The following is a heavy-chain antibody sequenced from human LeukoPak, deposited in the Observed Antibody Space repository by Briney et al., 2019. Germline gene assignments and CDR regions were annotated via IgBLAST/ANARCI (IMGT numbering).Heavy chain of an antibody. CDR1: GFTFSSRA. V-gene: IGHV3-23*01. CDR3: AKSLDGSGSYYNGDY. Sequence: GGSLRLSCAASGFTFSSRAMSWVRQAPGKGLEWVSTISGSGDSTYYADSVADRFIISRDNSKNTLYLQMNSLRADDTALYFCAKSLDGSGSYYNGDYWGQGTLVTVSS. D-gene: IGHD3-10*01. CDR2: ISGSGDST. J-gene: IGHJ4*02.